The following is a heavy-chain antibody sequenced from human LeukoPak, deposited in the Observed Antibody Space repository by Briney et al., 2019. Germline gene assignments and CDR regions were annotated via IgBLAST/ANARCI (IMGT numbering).Heavy chain of an antibody. CDR3: ARRYFDWFQHYYYYYYMDV. D-gene: IGHD3-9*01. CDR2: INHSGST. J-gene: IGHJ6*03. Sequence: SETLSLTCAVYGESFSGYYWSWIRQPPGKGLEWIGEINHSGSTNYNPSLKSRVTISVDTSKNQFSLKLSSVTAADTAVYYCARRYFDWFQHYYYYYYMDVWGKGTTVTISS. V-gene: IGHV4-34*01. CDR1: GESFSGYY.